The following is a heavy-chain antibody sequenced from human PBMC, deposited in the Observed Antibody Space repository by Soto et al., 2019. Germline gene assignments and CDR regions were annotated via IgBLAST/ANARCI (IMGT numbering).Heavy chain of an antibody. CDR3: ARIAAAGYPYFDY. CDR2: IYYSGST. CDR1: GGSISSSSYY. D-gene: IGHD6-13*01. J-gene: IGHJ4*02. V-gene: IGHV4-39*01. Sequence: QLQLQESGPGLVKPSETLSLTCTVSGGSISSSSYYWGWIRQPPGKGLEWIGSIYYSGSTYYNPSLKSRVTISVDTSKNQFSLKLSSVTAADTAVYYCARIAAAGYPYFDYGGQGTLVTVSS.